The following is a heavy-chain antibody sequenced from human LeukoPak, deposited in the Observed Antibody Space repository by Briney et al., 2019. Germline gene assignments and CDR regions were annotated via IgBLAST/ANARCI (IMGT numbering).Heavy chain of an antibody. CDR1: GVTLRNYA. D-gene: IGHD2-2*01. J-gene: IGHJ5*02. V-gene: IGHV3-23*01. CDR3: AKDMDCSSTGCYVFAT. Sequence: GVSLRLSCAASGVTLRNYAMTWIRQAPGKGLQWVSVISGDGESTYYADSVRGRFTISRDNSKNTMYLQMNNLRAEDTAVYYCAKDMDCSSTGCYVFATWGQGTLVTVSS. CDR2: ISGDGEST.